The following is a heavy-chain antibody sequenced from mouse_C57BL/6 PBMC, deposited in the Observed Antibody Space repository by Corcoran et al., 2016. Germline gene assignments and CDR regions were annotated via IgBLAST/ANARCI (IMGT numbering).Heavy chain of an antibody. CDR3: ARDRKFAY. Sequence: EVQLQQSGPELVKPGASVKISCKASGYTLTDYYMNRVKQSHGKRLEWIGNINPNNGGTSYNQKFKGKATLTVDKSSTTAYMEHRSLTSADSAVYYCARDRKFAYWGQGTLVTVSA. CDR1: GYTLTDYY. J-gene: IGHJ3*01. V-gene: IGHV1-26*01. CDR2: INPNNGGT.